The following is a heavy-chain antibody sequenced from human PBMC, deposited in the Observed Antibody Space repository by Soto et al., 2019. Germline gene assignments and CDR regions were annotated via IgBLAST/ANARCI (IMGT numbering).Heavy chain of an antibody. Sequence: EVQLVESGGGLVQPGGSLRLSCAASGFTVSSNYMSWVRQAPGKGLEWVSAIHSGGSTYYGDSVKGRFTISRDNTKNTLYLQINSLRAEDTAVYFCASLLVVVPAARRSAKFDCWGQGTLVTVSS. V-gene: IGHV3-66*01. CDR1: GFTVSSNY. D-gene: IGHD2-2*01. CDR2: IHSGGST. CDR3: ASLLVVVPAARRSAKFDC. J-gene: IGHJ4*02.